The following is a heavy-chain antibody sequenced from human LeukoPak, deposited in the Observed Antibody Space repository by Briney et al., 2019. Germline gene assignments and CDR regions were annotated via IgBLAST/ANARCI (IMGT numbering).Heavy chain of an antibody. CDR3: AKGYGVAGEVNWFDP. J-gene: IGHJ5*02. D-gene: IGHD6-19*01. Sequence: GGSLRLSCAASGFTFSSHGMHWVRQAPGKGLEWVAVISYDGNTKCYGDSVKGRFTISRDNSKNTLYLQMNGLRPDDTAVYSCAKGYGVAGEVNWFDPWGQGTLVTVSS. V-gene: IGHV3-30*18. CDR1: GFTFSSHG. CDR2: ISYDGNTK.